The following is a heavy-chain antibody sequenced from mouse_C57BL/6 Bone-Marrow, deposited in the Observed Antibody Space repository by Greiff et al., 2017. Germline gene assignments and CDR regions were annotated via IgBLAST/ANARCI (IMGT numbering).Heavy chain of an antibody. J-gene: IGHJ4*01. V-gene: IGHV5-6*01. CDR2: ISSGGSYT. CDR3: SIHLWPYYAMDY. CDR1: GFTFSSYG. Sequence: EVHLVESGGDLVKPGGSLKLSCAASGFTFSSYGMSWVRQTPDKRLEWVATISSGGSYTYYPDSVKGRFTISRDNAKNTLYLQKSSLKSEDTAMYDWSIHLWPYYAMDYWGQGTSVTVSS. D-gene: IGHD1-1*02.